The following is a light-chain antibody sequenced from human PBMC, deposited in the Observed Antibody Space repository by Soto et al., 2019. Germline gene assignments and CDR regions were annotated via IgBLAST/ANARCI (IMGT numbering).Light chain of an antibody. V-gene: IGLV2-14*01. CDR3: SSYTTRSTLAV. Sequence: QSALTQPASVSGSPGQSITISCTGTSSDIGGYNYVSWYQQHPGKAPKLMVYDVSNRPSGVSNRFSGSKSGDTASLTISGLQAEDEADYYCSSYTTRSTLAVFSGGTKLTVL. CDR2: DVS. CDR1: SSDIGGYNY. J-gene: IGLJ2*01.